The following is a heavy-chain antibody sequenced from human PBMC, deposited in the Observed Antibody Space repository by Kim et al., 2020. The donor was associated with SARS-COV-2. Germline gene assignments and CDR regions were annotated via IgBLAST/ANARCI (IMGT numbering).Heavy chain of an antibody. V-gene: IGHV3-64*01. D-gene: IGHD3-22*01. Sequence: VKGRFTISRDNSKNTLYLQMGSLRAEDMAVYYCARDLSHDSSGYGAFDIWGQGTMVTVSS. J-gene: IGHJ3*02. CDR3: ARDLSHDSSGYGAFDI.